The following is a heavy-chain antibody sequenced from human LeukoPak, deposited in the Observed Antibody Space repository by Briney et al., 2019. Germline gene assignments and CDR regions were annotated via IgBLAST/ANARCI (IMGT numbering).Heavy chain of an antibody. Sequence: GGSLRLSCAASGFTFSSYGMHWVRQAPGKGLEWVAVIWYDGSNKYYADSVKGRFTISRDNSKNTLYMQMNRLRAEDTAVYYCAKDHLPYDILTGYYVATFGYWGQGTLVTVSS. CDR3: AKDHLPYDILTGYYVATFGY. CDR1: GFTFSSYG. J-gene: IGHJ4*02. D-gene: IGHD3-9*01. V-gene: IGHV3-33*06. CDR2: IWYDGSNK.